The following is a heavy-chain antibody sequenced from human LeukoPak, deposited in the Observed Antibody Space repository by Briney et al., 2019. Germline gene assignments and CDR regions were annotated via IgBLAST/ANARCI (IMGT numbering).Heavy chain of an antibody. CDR1: GFTFSSYW. V-gene: IGHV3-74*01. CDR2: IDTGGSST. D-gene: IGHD6-6*01. CDR3: ARVGGDYSSSSPPDY. Sequence: GGSLRLSCAASGFTFSSYWMHWVRQAPGKGLVWVSRIDTGGSSTLYADSVRGRFTISRDNAKNTLYLQMNSLRAEDTAMYYCARVGGDYSSSSPPDYWGQGTLVTVSS. J-gene: IGHJ4*02.